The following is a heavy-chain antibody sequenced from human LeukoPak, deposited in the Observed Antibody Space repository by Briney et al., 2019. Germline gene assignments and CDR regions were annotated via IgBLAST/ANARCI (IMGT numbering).Heavy chain of an antibody. J-gene: IGHJ5*02. CDR1: GGSINTADYY. CDR3: ARKRLNRFDP. V-gene: IGHV4-30-4*01. CDR2: IYYSGST. Sequence: SQTLSLTCTASGGSINTADYYWGWIRQPPGQGLEWIGYIYYSGSTYYNPSLKSRFSISIDTSKNQFSLRLTSVTAADTAVYYCARKRLNRFDPWGQGTLVSVSS.